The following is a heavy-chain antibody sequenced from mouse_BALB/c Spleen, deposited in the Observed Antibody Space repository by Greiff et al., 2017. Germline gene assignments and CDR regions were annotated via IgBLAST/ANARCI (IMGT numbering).Heavy chain of an antibody. D-gene: IGHD2-10*02. CDR2: ISSGSSTI. CDR1: GFTFSSFG. J-gene: IGHJ2*01. V-gene: IGHV5-17*02. Sequence: EVQLVESGGGLVQPGGSRKLSCAASGFTFSSFGMHWVRQAPEKGLEWVAYISSGSSTIYYADTVKGRFTISRDNPKNTLFLQMTSLRSEDTAMYYCARYGNYEGSFDYWGQGTTLTVSS. CDR3: ARYGNYEGSFDY.